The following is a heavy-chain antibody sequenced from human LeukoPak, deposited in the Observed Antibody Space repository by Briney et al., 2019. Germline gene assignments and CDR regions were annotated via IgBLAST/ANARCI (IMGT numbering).Heavy chain of an antibody. V-gene: IGHV3-53*01. CDR2: IYSGGST. CDR1: GFTVSINY. D-gene: IGHD1-7*01. J-gene: IGHJ6*03. CDR3: ERDKVLVGTYGDYYYMDV. Sequence: GGSLRLSCAASGFTVSINYMSWVRQAPGKGLEWVSVIYSGGSTYYADSVKGRFTISRDNSKNTLYLQMNSLRAEDTAVYYCERDKVLVGTYGDYYYMDVWGKGTTVTVSS.